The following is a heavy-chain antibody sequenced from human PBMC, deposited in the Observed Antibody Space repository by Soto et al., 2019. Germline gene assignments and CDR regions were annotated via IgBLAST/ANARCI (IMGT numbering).Heavy chain of an antibody. J-gene: IGHJ6*02. D-gene: IGHD4-17*01. CDR3: ARDYSDPPPYYFGFDV. CDR2: IYWDDDK. V-gene: IGHV2-5*02. CDR1: GFSLNTSGVG. Sequence: QITLKESGPTLVKPTQTLTLTCTFSGFSLNTSGVGVGWIRQPPGKALECLALIYWDDDKRYSPSLKTRLTITKDTSNNQVVLTMTNTDPVDTATYYCARDYSDPPPYYFGFDVWGQGTTVTVSS.